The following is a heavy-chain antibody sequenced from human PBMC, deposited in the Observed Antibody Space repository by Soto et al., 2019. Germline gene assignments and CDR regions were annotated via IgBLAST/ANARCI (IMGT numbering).Heavy chain of an antibody. CDR1: RYSFTDYK. V-gene: IGHV1-2*04. CDR2: VDPNGGGS. Sequence: ASVKVSCKTSRYSFTDYKLHWVRQAPGQGLEWMGWVDPNGGGSNSAQKFQGSVTMTWDTSITTAYLDLTRLTTNDTVTYFCATWVDYGDFEGFDFWGQGTLVTGSS. J-gene: IGHJ4*02. D-gene: IGHD4-17*01. CDR3: ATWVDYGDFEGFDF.